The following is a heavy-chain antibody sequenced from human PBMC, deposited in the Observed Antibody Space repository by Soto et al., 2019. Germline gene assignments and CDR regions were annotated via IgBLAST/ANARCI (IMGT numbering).Heavy chain of an antibody. CDR2: IYYSGST. CDR3: ARDETTVYYGMDV. V-gene: IGHV4-39*01. J-gene: IGHJ6*02. CDR1: GGSISSSSYY. D-gene: IGHD4-17*01. Sequence: SETLSLTCTVSGGSISSSSYYWGWIRQPPGKGLEWIGSIYYSGSTYYNPSLKSRVTISVDTSKNQFSLKLSSVTAADTAVYYYARDETTVYYGMDVWGQGTTVTVSS.